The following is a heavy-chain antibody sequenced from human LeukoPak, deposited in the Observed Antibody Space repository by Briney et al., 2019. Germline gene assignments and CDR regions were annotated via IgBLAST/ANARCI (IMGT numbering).Heavy chain of an antibody. V-gene: IGHV1-18*01. D-gene: IGHD7-27*01. CDR2: ISGYNGNT. J-gene: IGHJ6*02. CDR1: GYTFTSYG. CDR3: ARAPGNLGIYLYGVDV. Sequence: ASVKVSCKASGYTFTSYGISWVRQAPRQGLEWMGWISGYNGNTNYAQKFQGRLTMTTDTSTSTAYMELRSLRSDDTAVYYCARAPGNLGIYLYGVDVWGQGTTVTVSS.